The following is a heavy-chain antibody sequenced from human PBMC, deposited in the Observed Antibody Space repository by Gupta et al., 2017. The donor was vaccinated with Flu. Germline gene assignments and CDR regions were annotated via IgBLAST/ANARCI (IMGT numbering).Heavy chain of an antibody. CDR2: FSGSGAGT. J-gene: IGHJ4*02. CDR1: GFAFSSYA. V-gene: IGHV3-23*01. Sequence: EVQLLEPGGDLVQPGGSLRISCTASGFAFSSYALNWVRQAQGKGLEWVSGFSGSGAGTYYADSVKGRFTISRDNSNNTVNLQMNSLRAEDTAVYYCAKARSEVVLAAANYWGQGTLVTGSS. CDR3: AKARSEVVLAAANY. D-gene: IGHD2-15*01.